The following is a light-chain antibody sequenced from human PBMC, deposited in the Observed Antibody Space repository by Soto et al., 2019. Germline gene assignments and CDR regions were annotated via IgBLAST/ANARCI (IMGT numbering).Light chain of an antibody. J-gene: IGKJ4*01. CDR3: QKYYSYFLT. V-gene: IGKV1-8*01. CDR2: GAS. Sequence: ATVGDRLTITCRASQDISNSLAWYQQTPGKVPKLLLRGASSLQRGVPSRFSGSGSGTDFTLTISSLQSEDFATYYRQKYYSYFLTFGRGTKVDIK. CDR1: QDISNS.